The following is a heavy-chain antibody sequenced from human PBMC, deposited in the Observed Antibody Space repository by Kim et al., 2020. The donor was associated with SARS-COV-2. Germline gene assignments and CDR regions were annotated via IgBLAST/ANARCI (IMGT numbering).Heavy chain of an antibody. V-gene: IGHV1-46*01. CDR1: GYTFTSYY. Sequence: SVKVSCKASGYTFTSYYMHWVRQAPGKGLEWMGIINPSGGSTSYAQKFQGRVTMTRDTSTNTVYMGLSSLRTEDTAVYYCARPSGDYGARRYYFDYWGQGTLVTVSS. CDR2: INPSGGST. J-gene: IGHJ4*02. D-gene: IGHD4-17*01. CDR3: ARPSGDYGARRYYFDY.